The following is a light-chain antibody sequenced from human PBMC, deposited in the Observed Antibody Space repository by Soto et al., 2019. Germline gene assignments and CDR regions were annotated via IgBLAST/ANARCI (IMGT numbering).Light chain of an antibody. CDR3: SLYTRENTYV. Sequence: QSTLTQPPSVSGYPGQLVAISCTGTSTDFVSYNRVSWYQQPPGTAPKLIIYEASNRPSGVPDRFSGSKSGNTASLTISGLQAADEADYYCSLYTRENTYVFVTGTK. V-gene: IGLV2-18*01. CDR1: STDFVSYNR. J-gene: IGLJ1*01. CDR2: EAS.